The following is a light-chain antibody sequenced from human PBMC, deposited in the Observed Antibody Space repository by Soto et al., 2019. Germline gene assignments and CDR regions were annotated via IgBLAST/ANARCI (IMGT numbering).Light chain of an antibody. CDR2: GAS. V-gene: IGKV3-20*01. J-gene: IGKJ1*01. Sequence: EIVMTQSPATLSLCPGERATLSCRASQSVSSNVAWYQQIPGQTPRLLIYGASTRATGIPVRFSGSGSGTDSTLTISRLEPEDFAVYYCQQYGSSPLRTFGQGTQV. CDR1: QSVSSN. CDR3: QQYGSSPLRT.